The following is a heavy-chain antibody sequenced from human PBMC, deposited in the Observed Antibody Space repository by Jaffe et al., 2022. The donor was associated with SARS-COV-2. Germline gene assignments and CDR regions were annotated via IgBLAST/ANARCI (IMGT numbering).Heavy chain of an antibody. Sequence: QVQLQESGPGLVKPSETLSLTCTVSGGSISSYYWSWIRQPPGKGLEWIGYIYYSGSTNYNPSLKSRVTISVDTSKNQFSLKLSSVTAADTAVYYCARRSGSSSSYYYYGMDVWGQGTTVTVSS. CDR2: IYYSGST. CDR3: ARRSGSSSSYYYYGMDV. CDR1: GGSISSYY. J-gene: IGHJ6*02. V-gene: IGHV4-59*08. D-gene: IGHD6-6*01.